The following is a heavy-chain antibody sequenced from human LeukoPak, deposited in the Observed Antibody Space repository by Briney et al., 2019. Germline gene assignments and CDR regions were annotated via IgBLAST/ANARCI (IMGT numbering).Heavy chain of an antibody. Sequence: SETLSLTCAVSGYSISSGYYWGWIRQPPGKGLEWIGRIYHSGSTYYNPSLKSRVTISVDTSKNQFSLKLSSVTAADTAVYYCARGFDWLSDDYWGQGTLVTVSS. CDR1: GYSISSGYY. J-gene: IGHJ4*02. V-gene: IGHV4-38-2*01. CDR2: IYHSGST. CDR3: ARGFDWLSDDY. D-gene: IGHD3-9*01.